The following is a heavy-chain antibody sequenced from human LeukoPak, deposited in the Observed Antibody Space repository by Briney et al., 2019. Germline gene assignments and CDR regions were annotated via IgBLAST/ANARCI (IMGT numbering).Heavy chain of an antibody. D-gene: IGHD3-22*01. J-gene: IGHJ5*02. Sequence: GGSLRLSCAASGFTFSDYAMNWVRQAPGQGLEWVSTISASGGNTYYADSVKGRLTISRDNSKNTVYVHMTSLRAEDTAVYYCAKSPDSSAYNNWFDPWGQGTLVTVSS. CDR1: GFTFSDYA. CDR3: AKSPDSSAYNNWFDP. CDR2: ISASGGNT. V-gene: IGHV3-23*01.